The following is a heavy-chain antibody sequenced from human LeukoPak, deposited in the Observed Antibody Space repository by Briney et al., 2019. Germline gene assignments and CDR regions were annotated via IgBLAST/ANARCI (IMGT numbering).Heavy chain of an antibody. J-gene: IGHJ5*02. V-gene: IGHV3-21*01. Sequence: PGGSLRLSCAASGFTFSSYTMNWVRQAPGKGLEWVSFISTSSSYIYYADSVKGRFTISRDNAKNTLNLQMNSLRAEDTAVYYCARDLGQYYDTSDNWFDPWGQGTLVTVSS. CDR2: ISTSSSYI. CDR1: GFTFSSYT. CDR3: ARDLGQYYDTSDNWFDP. D-gene: IGHD3-22*01.